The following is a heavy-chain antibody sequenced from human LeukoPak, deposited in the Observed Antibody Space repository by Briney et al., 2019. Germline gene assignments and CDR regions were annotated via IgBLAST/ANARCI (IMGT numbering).Heavy chain of an antibody. CDR1: GFTFSAYA. Sequence: GGSLRLSCSASGFTFSAYAMAWVRRPPGRGLEWVSTMALSGGPTHYADAVEGRFTISRDDSKSTLYLHINNLRAEDTAVYYCARDFSLVVGASDSWGKGTLVTVSS. CDR2: MALSGGPT. CDR3: ARDFSLVVGASDS. V-gene: IGHV3-23*01. J-gene: IGHJ5*02. D-gene: IGHD1-26*01.